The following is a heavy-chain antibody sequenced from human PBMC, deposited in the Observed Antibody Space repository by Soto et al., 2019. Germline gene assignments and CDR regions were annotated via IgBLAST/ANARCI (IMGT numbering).Heavy chain of an antibody. CDR2: FYYSGST. CDR1: GGSISSYY. J-gene: IGHJ4*02. V-gene: IGHV4-59*01. D-gene: IGHD2-2*01. Sequence: SETLSLTFTVSGGSISSYYWSWIRQPPGRGLEWIGYFYYSGSTNYNPSLKSRVTISVDTSKNQFSLKLSSVTTADTPVYCFSRQASPLVPLDYWGEPTLVTVSS. CDR3: SRQASPLVPLDY.